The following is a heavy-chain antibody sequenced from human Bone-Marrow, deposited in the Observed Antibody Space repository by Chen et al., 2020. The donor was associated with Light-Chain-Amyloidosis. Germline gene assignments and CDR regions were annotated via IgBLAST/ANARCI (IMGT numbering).Heavy chain of an antibody. V-gene: IGHV4-31*03. CDR2: IYYSGST. J-gene: IGHJ5*02. Sequence: QVQLQESGPGLVKPSQTLSLTCTVSGGPISSGGYYWSWIRQPPGKGLEWIGYIYYSGSTYYNPSLKSRVTISVDTSKNQFSLKLSSVTAADTAVYYCARNQILGYCSSTSCYDKSLGWFDPWGQGTLVTVSS. D-gene: IGHD2-2*01. CDR3: ARNQILGYCSSTSCYDKSLGWFDP. CDR1: GGPISSGGYY.